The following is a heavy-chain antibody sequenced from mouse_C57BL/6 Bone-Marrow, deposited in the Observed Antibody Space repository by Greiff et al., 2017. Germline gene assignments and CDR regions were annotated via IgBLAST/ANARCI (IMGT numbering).Heavy chain of an antibody. CDR3: ATEFYYYGSSYWYFDV. Sequence: QVQLQQPGAELVMPGASVKLSCKASGYTFTSYWMHWVKQRPGQGLEWIGEIDPSDSYTNYKQKFKGKSTLTVDKSSSKSYMQLSSLTSEDSAVYYCATEFYYYGSSYWYFDVWGTGTTVTVSS. V-gene: IGHV1-69*01. CDR2: IDPSDSYT. J-gene: IGHJ1*03. CDR1: GYTFTSYW. D-gene: IGHD1-1*01.